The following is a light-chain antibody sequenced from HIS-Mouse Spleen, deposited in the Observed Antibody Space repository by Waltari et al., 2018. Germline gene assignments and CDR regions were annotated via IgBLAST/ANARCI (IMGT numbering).Light chain of an antibody. V-gene: IGKV1-33*01. CDR1: QDISNY. CDR2: DAT. J-gene: IGKJ3*01. Sequence: DIQMTQSPSSLSASVGDRVTITCQASQDISNYLNWYQQKPGKAPKRLIYDATNLEKGVPSRFSGSGSGTDFTFTISSLQPEDIATYYCQQYDNLPFTFGPGTKVDIK. CDR3: QQYDNLPFT.